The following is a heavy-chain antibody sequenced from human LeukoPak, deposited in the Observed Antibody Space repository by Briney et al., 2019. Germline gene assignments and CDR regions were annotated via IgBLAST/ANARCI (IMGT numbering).Heavy chain of an antibody. J-gene: IGHJ2*01. CDR3: ARDRVGGYDYAYFDL. Sequence: SETLSLTCTVSGGXVSNGNYYWSWIRQPPGKGLEWIGNLYYSGSTNYNPSLKSRVTISIDTSKNQFSLKLSSVTAADTAVYYSARDRVGGYDYAYFDLWGRGTLVTVSS. D-gene: IGHD5-12*01. V-gene: IGHV4-61*01. CDR1: GGXVSNGNYY. CDR2: LYYSGST.